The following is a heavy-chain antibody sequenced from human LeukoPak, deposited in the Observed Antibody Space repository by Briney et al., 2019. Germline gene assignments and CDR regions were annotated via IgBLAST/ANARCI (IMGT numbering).Heavy chain of an antibody. V-gene: IGHV1-2*02. D-gene: IGHD3-22*01. J-gene: IGHJ1*01. CDR1: GYTFTGYY. CDR3: ARGGHYYDSSGYYPPQYFQH. Sequence: ASVKVSCKASGYTFTGYYMHWVRQAPGQGLEWMGWINPNSGGTNYAQKFQGRVTMTRDTSISTAYMELSRLRSDDTAVYYCARGGHYYDSSGYYPPQYFQHWGQGTLVTVSS. CDR2: INPNSGGT.